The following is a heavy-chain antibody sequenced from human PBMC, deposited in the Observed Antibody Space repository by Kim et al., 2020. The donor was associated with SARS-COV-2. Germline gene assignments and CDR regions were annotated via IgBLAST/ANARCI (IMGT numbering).Heavy chain of an antibody. Sequence: GGSLRLSCAASGFTFSSYGMHWVRQAPGKGLEWVAVIWYDGSNKYYADSVKGRFTISRDNSKNTLYLQMNSLRAEDTAVYYCARGSAARRLFDYWGQGTLVTVSS. CDR3: ARGSAARRLFDY. V-gene: IGHV3-33*01. CDR2: IWYDGSNK. D-gene: IGHD6-6*01. J-gene: IGHJ4*02. CDR1: GFTFSSYG.